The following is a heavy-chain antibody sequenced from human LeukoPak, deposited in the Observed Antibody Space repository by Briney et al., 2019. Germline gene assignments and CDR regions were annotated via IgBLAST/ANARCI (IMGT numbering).Heavy chain of an antibody. CDR1: GFTFSSYG. D-gene: IGHD5-12*01. Sequence: PGRSLGLSCAASGFTFSSYGMHWVRQAPGKGLEWVAVISYDGSNKYYADSVKGRFTISRDNSKNTLYLQMNSLRAEDTAVYYCAKEGYSGYDYGGFDYWGQGTLVTVSS. CDR2: ISYDGSNK. V-gene: IGHV3-30*18. CDR3: AKEGYSGYDYGGFDY. J-gene: IGHJ4*02.